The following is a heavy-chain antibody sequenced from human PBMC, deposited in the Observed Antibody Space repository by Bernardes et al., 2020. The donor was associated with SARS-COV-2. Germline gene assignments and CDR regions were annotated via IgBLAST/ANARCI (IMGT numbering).Heavy chain of an antibody. J-gene: IGHJ5*02. V-gene: IGHV4-59*13. Sequence: SETLSLTCTVSGGFSGSYYWSWIRQPPGKGLEWIGYIYYSGSTNYNPSLKSRVTISMDTSKNQFSLELSSVTAADTAVYYCARGGLGIFGVFNWFNPWGQGTLVTVSS. CDR3: ARGGLGIFGVFNWFNP. CDR2: IYYSGST. D-gene: IGHD3-3*01. CDR1: GGFSGSYY.